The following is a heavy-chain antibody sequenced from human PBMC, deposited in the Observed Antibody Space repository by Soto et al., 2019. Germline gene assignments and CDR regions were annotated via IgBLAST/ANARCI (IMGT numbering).Heavy chain of an antibody. Sequence: PSETLSLTCAVSGYSISSGYYWGWIRQPPGKGLEWIGSIYHSGSTYYNPSLKSRVTISVDTSKNQFSLKLSSVTAADTAVYYCAREGGYYDSSGSLTYYWGQGTLVTVSS. CDR2: IYHSGST. CDR3: AREGGYYDSSGSLTYY. J-gene: IGHJ4*02. CDR1: GYSISSGYY. D-gene: IGHD3-22*01. V-gene: IGHV4-38-2*02.